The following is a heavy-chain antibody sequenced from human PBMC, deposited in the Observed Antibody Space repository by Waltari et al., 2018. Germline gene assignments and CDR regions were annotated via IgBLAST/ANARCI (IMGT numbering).Heavy chain of an antibody. D-gene: IGHD6-13*01. CDR2: IYYSGST. CDR1: GGSLSSGGYY. CDR3: ARGYSSSWYGNFDAFDI. Sequence: QVQLQESGPGLVKPSQTLSLTCTVSGGSLSSGGYYWSWIRQHPGKGLEWIGYIYYSGSTYYNPSLKSLVTISVDTSKNQFSLKLSSVTAADTAVYYCARGYSSSWYGNFDAFDIWGQGTMVTVSS. V-gene: IGHV4-31*01. J-gene: IGHJ3*02.